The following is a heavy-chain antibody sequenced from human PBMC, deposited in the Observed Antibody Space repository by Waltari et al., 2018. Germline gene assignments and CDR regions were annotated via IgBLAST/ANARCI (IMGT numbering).Heavy chain of an antibody. J-gene: IGHJ4*02. CDR1: GFTFSSYA. V-gene: IGHV3-30-3*01. CDR2: ISYDGSNK. CDR3: ARARRYYDSSGYFDY. Sequence: QVQLVESGGGVVQPGRSLRLSCAASGFTFSSYAMHWVRQAPGKGLEWVAVISYDGSNKYYADSVKGRFTISRDNSKNTLYLQMNSLRAEDTAVYYCARARRYYDSSGYFDYWGQGTLVTVSS. D-gene: IGHD3-22*01.